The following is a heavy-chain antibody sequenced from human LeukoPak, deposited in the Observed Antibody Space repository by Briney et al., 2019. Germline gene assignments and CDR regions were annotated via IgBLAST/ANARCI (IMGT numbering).Heavy chain of an antibody. Sequence: GASLQISSKGSGSSITSCWFGCLRQLPGKGLQWRRMIYPSDSDTRYSPSFQGQVTISADTSISTAYLQWSRLKASDTAMYYCARHYELTRIGGYESSGTLWLDVWGQGTTVTVSS. CDR2: IYPSDSDT. V-gene: IGHV5-51*01. CDR1: GSSITSCW. D-gene: IGHD3-22*01. J-gene: IGHJ6*02. CDR3: ARHYELTRIGGYESSGTLWLDV.